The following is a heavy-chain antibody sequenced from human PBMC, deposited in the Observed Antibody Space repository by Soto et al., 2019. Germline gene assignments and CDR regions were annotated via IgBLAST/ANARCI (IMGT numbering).Heavy chain of an antibody. Sequence: SVKLSCKASGGPFSRYTINWVRQAPGQGLEWMGRIIPIFGKANYAQKFQGRVTISADKSTSTVYMELRSLRSEDTALYYCARDYYDSGSYDAFDILG. CDR2: IIPIFGKA. J-gene: IGHJ3*02. CDR1: GGPFSRYT. CDR3: ARDYYDSGSYDAFDI. D-gene: IGHD3-10*01. V-gene: IGHV1-69*08.